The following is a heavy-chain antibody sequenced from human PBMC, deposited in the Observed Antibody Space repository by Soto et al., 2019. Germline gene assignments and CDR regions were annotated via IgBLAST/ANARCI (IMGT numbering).Heavy chain of an antibody. V-gene: IGHV4-31*03. D-gene: IGHD6-25*01. J-gene: IGHJ4*02. CDR1: GGSISSGDYY. Sequence: TLSRSCPVSGGSISSGDYYWSWIREHPGKGLEWIGYIYYSGSTYYNPSLKSRVTISVDTSKNQSSLKLSSVTAADKAVYYCARGPATTTSNFDYWGQGTLVTVSS. CDR3: ARGPATTTSNFDY. CDR2: IYYSGST.